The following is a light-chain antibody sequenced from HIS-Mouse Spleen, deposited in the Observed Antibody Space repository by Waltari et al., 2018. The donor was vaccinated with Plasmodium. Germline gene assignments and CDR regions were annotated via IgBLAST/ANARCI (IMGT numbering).Light chain of an antibody. J-gene: IGLJ2*01. Sequence: SSELPQDPAVSVALGQTVRITCQGDSLRIYYASWYQQKPGQAPVLVIYGKNNRPSGIPDRFSGSSSGNTASLTITGAQAEDEADYYCNSRDSSGTHGVFGGGTKLTVL. V-gene: IGLV3-19*01. CDR2: GKN. CDR1: SLRIYY. CDR3: NSRDSSGTHGV.